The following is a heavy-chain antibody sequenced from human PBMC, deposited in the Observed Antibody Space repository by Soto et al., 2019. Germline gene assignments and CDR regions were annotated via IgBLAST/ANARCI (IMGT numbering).Heavy chain of an antibody. Sequence: ASVKVSCKASGYTFTSYAMHWLRQAPGQRLEWMGWINAGNGNTKYSQKFQGRVTITRDTSASTAYMELSRLRSEDTAVYYSARVGRCSSTSCYGVYYYYGMDVWGQGTTVTVSS. CDR1: GYTFTSYA. CDR2: INAGNGNT. V-gene: IGHV1-3*01. D-gene: IGHD2-2*01. CDR3: ARVGRCSSTSCYGVYYYYGMDV. J-gene: IGHJ6*02.